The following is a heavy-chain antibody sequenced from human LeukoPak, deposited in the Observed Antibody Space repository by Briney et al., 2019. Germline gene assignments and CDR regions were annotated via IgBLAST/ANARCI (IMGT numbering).Heavy chain of an antibody. Sequence: GGSLRLSCAASGFTFSNAWMSWVRQAPGKGLEWVSYIGSSGSSIDYADSVKGRFTISRDNAKNSLYLQMNSLRAEDTAVYYCARRNSVTANYYYYYMDVWGKGTTVTVSS. V-gene: IGHV3-48*01. CDR1: GFTFSNAW. J-gene: IGHJ6*03. CDR3: ARRNSVTANYYYYYMDV. CDR2: IGSSGSSI. D-gene: IGHD5-18*01.